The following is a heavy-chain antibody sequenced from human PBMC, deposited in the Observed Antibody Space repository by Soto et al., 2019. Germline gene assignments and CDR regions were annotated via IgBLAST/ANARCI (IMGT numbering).Heavy chain of an antibody. V-gene: IGHV1-69*02. J-gene: IGHJ3*02. Sequence: QVQLVQSGAEVKKPGSSVKVSCTASGGTFSSYTISWVRQAPGQGLEWMGRIIPILGIANYAQKFQGRVTITADKSTSTAYMELSSLRSEDTAVYYCARGFYDYGDYDDAFDIWGQGTMVTVSS. CDR3: ARGFYDYGDYDDAFDI. CDR1: GGTFSSYT. CDR2: IIPILGIA. D-gene: IGHD4-17*01.